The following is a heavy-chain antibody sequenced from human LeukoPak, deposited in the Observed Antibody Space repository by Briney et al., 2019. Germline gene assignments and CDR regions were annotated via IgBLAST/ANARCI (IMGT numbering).Heavy chain of an antibody. J-gene: IGHJ4*02. D-gene: IGHD3-22*01. CDR2: IIPILGIA. CDR3: ASPYDSSGYYYFDY. CDR1: GGTFSSYA. V-gene: IGHV1-69*04. Sequence: SVKVSCKASGGTFSSYAISWVRQAPGQGLEWMGRIIPILGIANYAQKFQGRVTITADKSTSTAYMELSSLRSEDTAVYYCASPYDSSGYYYFDYWGQGTLVTVSS.